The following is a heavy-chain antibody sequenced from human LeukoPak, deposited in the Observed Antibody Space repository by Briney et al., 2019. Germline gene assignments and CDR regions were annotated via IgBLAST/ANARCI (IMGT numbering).Heavy chain of an antibody. V-gene: IGHV1-69*04. D-gene: IGHD2-15*01. J-gene: IGHJ5*02. Sequence: ASVKVSCKASGYTFIAYYMHWVRQAPGQGLEWMGRIIPILGIANYAQKFQGRVTITADKSTSTAYMELSSLRSEDTAVYYCARDEYCSGGSCRDKNWFDPWGQGTLVTVSS. CDR1: GYTFIAYY. CDR3: ARDEYCSGGSCRDKNWFDP. CDR2: IIPILGIA.